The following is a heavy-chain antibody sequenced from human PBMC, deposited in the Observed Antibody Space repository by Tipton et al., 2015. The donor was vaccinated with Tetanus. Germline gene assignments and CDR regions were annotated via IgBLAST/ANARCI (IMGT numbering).Heavy chain of an antibody. J-gene: IGHJ4*02. D-gene: IGHD2-21*01. Sequence: TLSLTCTVSGGSISGSRNFWGWIRQTPARGLEWIGSVDYTGHTYHNPSLKSRVTLSVDVSKNQFSHRVSSVTAADTALYFCARDSHVGAPVVNCFDRWGLGTLVTVSS. CDR2: VDYTGHT. CDR3: ARDSHVGAPVVNCFDR. V-gene: IGHV4-39*02. CDR1: GGSISGSRNF.